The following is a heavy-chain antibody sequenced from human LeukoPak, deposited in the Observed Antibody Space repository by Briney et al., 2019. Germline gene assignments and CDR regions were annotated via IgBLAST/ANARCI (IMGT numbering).Heavy chain of an antibody. V-gene: IGHV3-21*01. CDR2: ISSSSSYI. J-gene: IGHJ3*02. CDR3: ARNSGSYYHAFDI. D-gene: IGHD1-26*01. Sequence: GGSLRLSCAASGFTFSSYSMNWVRQAPGEGLEWVSSISSSSSYIYYADSVKGQFTISRDNAKNSLYLQMNSLRAEDTAVYYCARNSGSYYHAFDIWGQGTMVTVSS. CDR1: GFTFSSYS.